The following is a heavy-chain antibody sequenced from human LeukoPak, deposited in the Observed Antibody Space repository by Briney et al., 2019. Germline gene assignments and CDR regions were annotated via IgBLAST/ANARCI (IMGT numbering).Heavy chain of an antibody. D-gene: IGHD2-2*01. V-gene: IGHV4-30-4*08. J-gene: IGHJ4*02. CDR3: ARDVRRRGASNYFDN. CDR2: GYYSGRT. CDR1: GGSISSADYY. Sequence: SETLSLTCTVSGGSISSADYYWSWIRQPPGKGLEWIGYGYYSGRTYYNPSLKSRPTISLDTSKNHFSLNLSSVTAADTAVYFCARDVRRRGASNYFDNWGQGTLVTVSS.